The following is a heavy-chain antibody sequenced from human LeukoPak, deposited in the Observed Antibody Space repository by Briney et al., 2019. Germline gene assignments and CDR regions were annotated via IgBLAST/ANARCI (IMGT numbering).Heavy chain of an antibody. D-gene: IGHD5-12*01. Sequence: PGGSLRLSCAVSGFTFDDYAMHWVRQVPGKGLEWVSGISWNSETIGYADSVKGRFTTSRDNAKNSLYLQMNSLRAEDTALYYCATNGGGDSGYGNFDYWGQGTLVTVSS. CDR3: ATNGGGDSGYGNFDY. CDR2: ISWNSETI. V-gene: IGHV3-9*01. J-gene: IGHJ4*02. CDR1: GFTFDDYA.